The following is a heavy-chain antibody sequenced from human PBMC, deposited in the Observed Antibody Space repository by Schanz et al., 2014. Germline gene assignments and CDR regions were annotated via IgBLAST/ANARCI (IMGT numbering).Heavy chain of an antibody. Sequence: VELVESGGGLVQPGGSLRLSCAASGFSFSDHAMDWVRQAPGKGPEWVSYIRSSSTPIYYADSVKGRFTVSRDNSKNSVYLQMNGLRVEDTAVYYCVRERTNYGGNSYYFDHWGQGTLVTVSS. V-gene: IGHV3-11*04. CDR3: VRERTNYGGNSYYFDH. D-gene: IGHD2-21*02. J-gene: IGHJ4*02. CDR1: GFSFSDHA. CDR2: IRSSSTPI.